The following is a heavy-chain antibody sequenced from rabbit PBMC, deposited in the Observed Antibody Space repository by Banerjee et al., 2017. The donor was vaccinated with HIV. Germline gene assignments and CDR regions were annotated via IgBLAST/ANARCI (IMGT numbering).Heavy chain of an antibody. J-gene: IGHJ4*01. CDR3: ARDLAGVIGWNFNL. V-gene: IGHV1S45*01. CDR2: IYTGDGNT. Sequence: QEQLEESGGDLVKPEGSLTLTCTASGFSFNNKYVMCWVRQAPGKGLEWIACIYTGDGNTHYASWAKGRFTISKTSSTVDLKMTSLTVADTATYFCARDLAGVIGWNFNLWGPGTLVTVS. D-gene: IGHD4-1*01. CDR1: GFSFNNKYV.